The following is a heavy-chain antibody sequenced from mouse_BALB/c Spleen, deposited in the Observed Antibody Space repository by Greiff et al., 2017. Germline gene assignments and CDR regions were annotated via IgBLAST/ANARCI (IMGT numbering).Heavy chain of an antibody. V-gene: IGHV1-14*01. CDR1: GYTFTSYV. Sequence: EVQLQQSGPELVKPGASVKMSCKASGYTFTSYVMHWVKQKPGQGLEWIGYINPYNDGTKYNEKFKGKATLTSDKSSSTAYMELSSLTSEDSAVYYCASFYYRYGGYAMDYWGQGTSVTVSS. J-gene: IGHJ4*01. CDR3: ASFYYRYGGYAMDY. CDR2: INPYNDGT. D-gene: IGHD2-14*01.